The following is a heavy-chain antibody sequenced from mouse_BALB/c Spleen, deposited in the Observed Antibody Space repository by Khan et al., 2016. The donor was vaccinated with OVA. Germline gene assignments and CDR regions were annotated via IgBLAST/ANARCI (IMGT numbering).Heavy chain of an antibody. Sequence: QVQLKESGPGLVAPSQSLSITCTVSGFSLTDYGINWIRQPPGKGLEWLGMIWGDGSTDYYSALKSRLSISKDNSKSQVFLKMNSLQTDDTARFYCARELRRGGFAYWGQGTLVTVSA. CDR3: ARELRRGGFAY. V-gene: IGHV2-6-7*01. D-gene: IGHD1-2*01. J-gene: IGHJ3*01. CDR2: IWGDGST. CDR1: GFSLTDYG.